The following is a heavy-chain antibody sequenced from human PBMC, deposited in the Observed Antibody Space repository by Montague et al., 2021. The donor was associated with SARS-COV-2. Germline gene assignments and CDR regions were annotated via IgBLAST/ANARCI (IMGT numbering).Heavy chain of an antibody. CDR2: INHSGST. J-gene: IGHJ5*02. CDR3: ARERYSFSLTRGSTWFDP. CDR1: GGSFSGYY. D-gene: IGHD3-9*01. V-gene: IGHV4-34*01. Sequence: ETLSLTCAVYGGSFSGYYWSWIRQPPGKGLEWIGEINHSGSTNYNPSLKSRVTISVDTSKNQFSLKLSSVTAADTAVYYCARERYSFSLTRGSTWFDPWGQGTRVTVSS.